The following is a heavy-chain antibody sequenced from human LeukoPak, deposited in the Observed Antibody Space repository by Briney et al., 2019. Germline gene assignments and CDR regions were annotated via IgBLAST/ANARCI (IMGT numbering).Heavy chain of an antibody. Sequence: PSETLSLTCTVSGGSISSYYWSWIRQPAGKGLEWIGRIYTSGSTNYNPSLKSRVTMSVDTSKNQFSLKLSSVTAADTAVYYCARDTGSRMVAWNWFDPWGQGTLVTVS. CDR1: GGSISSYY. CDR2: IYTSGST. D-gene: IGHD5-12*01. J-gene: IGHJ5*02. CDR3: ARDTGSRMVAWNWFDP. V-gene: IGHV4-4*07.